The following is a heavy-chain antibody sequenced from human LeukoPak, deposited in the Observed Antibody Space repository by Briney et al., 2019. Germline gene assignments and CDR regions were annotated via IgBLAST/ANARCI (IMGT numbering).Heavy chain of an antibody. V-gene: IGHV3-7*01. CDR2: IKQDGSDK. D-gene: IGHD3-3*01. CDR1: GFTFSSYW. J-gene: IGHJ4*02. CDR3: ARLREIPVFGVVTKSTSYFDY. Sequence: GGSLRLSCAASGFTFSSYWMSWVRQAPGKGLEWVANIKQDGSDKYYVDSVKGRFTISRDNAKNSLSLQMNSLRAEDTAVYYCARLREIPVFGVVTKSTSYFDYWGQGTLVTVSS.